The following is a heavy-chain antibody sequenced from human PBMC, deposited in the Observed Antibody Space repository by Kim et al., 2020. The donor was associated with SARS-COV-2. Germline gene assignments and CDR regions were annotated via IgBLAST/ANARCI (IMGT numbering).Heavy chain of an antibody. CDR1: GFTFSSYA. J-gene: IGHJ4*02. CDR2: ISGSGGST. V-gene: IGHV3-23*01. Sequence: GGSLRLSCAASGFTFSSYAMSWVRQAPGKGLEWVSAISGSGGSTYYADSVKGRFTISRDNSKNTLYLQMNSLRAEDTAVYYCAKDGSRGYDYVWGSYRHRGFIDYWGQGTLVTVSS. CDR3: AKDGSRGYDYVWGSYRHRGFIDY. D-gene: IGHD3-16*02.